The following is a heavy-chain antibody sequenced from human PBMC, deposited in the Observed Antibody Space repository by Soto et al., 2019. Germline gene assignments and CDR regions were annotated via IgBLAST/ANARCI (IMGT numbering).Heavy chain of an antibody. CDR3: ARGYSSGSGVAFDI. J-gene: IGHJ3*02. Sequence: GGSLRFSCAASGFTFSSYSMNWVRQAPGKGLEWVSSISSSSSYIYYADSVKGRFTISRDNAKNSLYLQMNSLRAEDTAVYYCARGYSSGSGVAFDIWGQGTMVTVSS. CDR2: ISSSSSYI. D-gene: IGHD6-19*01. CDR1: GFTFSSYS. V-gene: IGHV3-21*01.